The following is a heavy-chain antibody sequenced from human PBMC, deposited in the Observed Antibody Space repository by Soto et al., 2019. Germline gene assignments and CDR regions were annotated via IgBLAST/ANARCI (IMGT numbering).Heavy chain of an antibody. CDR2: IVPCNSEP. CDR3: ARQPALEPVDF. Sequence: GESLNISCEAFGYNFVTQWIGWVRLLPGRGLERMVMIVPCNSEPNYNPSFQGQVTISVDKSTSPAYMHWNSLRASDSATYFCARQPALEPVDFWGQGTLVTVSS. V-gene: IGHV5-51*01. J-gene: IGHJ4*02. CDR1: GYNFVTQW.